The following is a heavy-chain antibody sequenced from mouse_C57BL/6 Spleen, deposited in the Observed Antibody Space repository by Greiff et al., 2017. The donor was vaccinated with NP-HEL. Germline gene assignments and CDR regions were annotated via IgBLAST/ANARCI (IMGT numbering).Heavy chain of an antibody. Sequence: VQLQQPGAELVKPGASVKLSCKASGYTFTSYWMQWVKQRPGQGLEWIGEIDPSDSYTNYNQKFKGKATLTVDTSSSTAYMQLSSLTSEDSAVYFCASYGSSYGGGFDYWGQGTTLTVSS. CDR3: ASYGSSYGGGFDY. CDR1: GYTFTSYW. D-gene: IGHD1-1*01. J-gene: IGHJ2*01. V-gene: IGHV1-50*01. CDR2: IDPSDSYT.